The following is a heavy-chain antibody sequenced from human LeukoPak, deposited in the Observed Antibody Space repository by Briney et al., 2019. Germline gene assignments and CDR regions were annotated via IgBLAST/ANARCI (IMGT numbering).Heavy chain of an antibody. CDR3: ATAPYEYIWGTYRTNWFDP. D-gene: IGHD3-16*02. V-gene: IGHV4-59*01. CDR1: GGSISSYY. J-gene: IGHJ5*02. Sequence: SETLSLTCTVSGGSISSYYWSWIRQPPGKGLEWIGYIYYSGSTNYNPSLKSRVTISVDTSKNQFSLKLSSVTAADTAVYYCATAPYEYIWGTYRTNWFDPWGQGTLVTVSS. CDR2: IYYSGST.